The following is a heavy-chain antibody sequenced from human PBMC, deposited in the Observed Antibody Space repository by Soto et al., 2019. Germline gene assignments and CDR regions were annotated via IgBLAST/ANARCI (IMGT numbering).Heavy chain of an antibody. CDR2: ITVSGGGT. V-gene: IGHV3-23*01. CDR3: TKDTSGTKDTGGTYYTSDF. D-gene: IGHD1-26*01. CDR1: GFSFSSYA. J-gene: IGHJ4*02. Sequence: EVQLLESGGDLVQPGGSLRLSCAAFGFSFSSYAMTWVRQAPGKGLEWVSTITVSGGGTYYPDSVRGRFTISRDNSKNTLYLQMDSLRAEDTAVYFCTKDTSGTKDTGGTYYTSDFWGQGTLVTVSS.